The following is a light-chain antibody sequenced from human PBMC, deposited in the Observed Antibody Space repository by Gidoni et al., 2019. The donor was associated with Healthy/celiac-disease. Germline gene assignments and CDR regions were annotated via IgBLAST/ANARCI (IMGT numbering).Light chain of an antibody. CDR3: QQYYSTPYT. J-gene: IGKJ2*01. CDR2: WAS. V-gene: IGKV4-1*01. Sequence: DIVMTQSPDSLAVSLGERATINCKSSQSVLYSSNNKNYLAWYQQKPGQPPKLLIYWASNRESGVPDRFSGSGSGTDFTLTISSLQAEDVAVYYCQQYYSTPYTFXQXTKLEIK. CDR1: QSVLYSSNNKNY.